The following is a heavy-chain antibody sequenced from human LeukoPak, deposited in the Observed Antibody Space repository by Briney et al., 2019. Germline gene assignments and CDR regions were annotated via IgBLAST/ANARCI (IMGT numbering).Heavy chain of an antibody. V-gene: IGHV4-34*01. CDR3: ARRTRYYYYYYMDV. CDR2: INHSGST. Sequence: NPSETLSLTCAVYGGSFSGYYWSWIRQPPGKGLEWIGEINHSGSTNYNPSLMSRVTISVDTSKNQFSLKLSSVTAADTAVYYCARRTRYYYYYYMDVWGKGTTVTVSS. J-gene: IGHJ6*03. CDR1: GGSFSGYY.